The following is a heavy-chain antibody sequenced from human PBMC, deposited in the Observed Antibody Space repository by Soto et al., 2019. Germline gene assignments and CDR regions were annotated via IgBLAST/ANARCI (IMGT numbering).Heavy chain of an antibody. CDR3: TRKRFGMDV. J-gene: IGHJ6*02. CDR2: IKEDGSEK. Sequence: EVQLVESGGGLVQPGESLRLSCAASGFTFSNSWMSWVRQAPGQGLEWVANIKEDGSEKDYVDPVKGRFTITRDNAKNSLYLQMNTLRTEDTAVYFCTRKRFGMDVWGQGTTVTVSS. V-gene: IGHV3-7*03. CDR1: GFTFSNSW.